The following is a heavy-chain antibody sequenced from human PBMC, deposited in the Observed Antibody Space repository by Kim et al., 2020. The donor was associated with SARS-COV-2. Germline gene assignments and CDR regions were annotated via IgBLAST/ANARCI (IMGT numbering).Heavy chain of an antibody. CDR3: ARVVSMVDDSSGYYYHDAFDI. CDR2: INPNSGGT. D-gene: IGHD3-22*01. Sequence: ASVKVSCKASGYTFTGYYMHWVRQAPGQGLEWMGRINPNSGGTNYAQKFQGRVTMTRDTSISTAYMELSRLRSDDTAVYYCARVVSMVDDSSGYYYHDAFDIWGQGTMVTVSS. V-gene: IGHV1-2*06. CDR1: GYTFTGYY. J-gene: IGHJ3*02.